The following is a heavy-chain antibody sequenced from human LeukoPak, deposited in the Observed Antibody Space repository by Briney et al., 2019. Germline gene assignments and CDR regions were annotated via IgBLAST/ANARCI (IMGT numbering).Heavy chain of an antibody. Sequence: PSETPSLTCTVPGGSISSHYWNWIRQPAGKRLEWIGRVYSRGSTNYNPSLKSRVTVSVDNSKNQFSLKLSSVTVADTAVYYCARSYNDYNWFDPWGQGILVTVSA. D-gene: IGHD3-16*01. CDR2: VYSRGST. V-gene: IGHV4-4*07. CDR3: ARSYNDYNWFDP. CDR1: GGSISSHY. J-gene: IGHJ5*02.